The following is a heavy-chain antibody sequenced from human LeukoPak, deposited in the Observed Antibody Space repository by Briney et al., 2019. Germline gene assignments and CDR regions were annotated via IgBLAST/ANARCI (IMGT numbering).Heavy chain of an antibody. CDR2: ISSSGSTI. V-gene: IGHV3-48*04. D-gene: IGHD4-17*01. J-gene: IGHJ3*02. Sequence: GGSLRLSCAASGFTFSSYGMHWVRQAPGKGLEWVSYISSSGSTIYYADSVKGRFTISRDNAKNSLYLQMNSLRAEDTAVYYCARDRGDYGDYGAFDIWGQGTMVTVSS. CDR1: GFTFSSYG. CDR3: ARDRGDYGDYGAFDI.